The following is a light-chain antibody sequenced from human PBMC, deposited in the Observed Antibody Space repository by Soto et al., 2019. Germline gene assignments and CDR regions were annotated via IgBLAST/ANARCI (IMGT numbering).Light chain of an antibody. CDR3: SSYTSSSIVV. CDR2: DVS. Sequence: QSALTQPASVSGSPGQSITISCTGTSSDVGGYNYVSWYQQQQGKAPKLMIYDVSNRPSGVSNRFSGSKSGNTASLTISGLQAEDEADYYCSSYTSSSIVVFGGGTKLTVL. V-gene: IGLV2-14*01. CDR1: SSDVGGYNY. J-gene: IGLJ2*01.